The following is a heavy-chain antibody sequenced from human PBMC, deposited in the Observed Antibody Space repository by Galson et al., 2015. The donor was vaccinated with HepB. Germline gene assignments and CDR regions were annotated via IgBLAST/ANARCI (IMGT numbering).Heavy chain of an antibody. CDR1: GGSIYSSSYF. CDR2: IYYSGST. V-gene: IGHV4-39*07. Sequence: SETLSLTCTVSGGSIYSSSYFWGWIRQPPGKGLGWIGNIYYSGSTYYNPSLKSRVTISVDTSKNHFSLKLSSVTAADTAVYYCARPGDIVVVPAAIGGDAFDIWGQGTMVTVSS. D-gene: IGHD2-2*02. CDR3: ARPGDIVVVPAAIGGDAFDI. J-gene: IGHJ3*02.